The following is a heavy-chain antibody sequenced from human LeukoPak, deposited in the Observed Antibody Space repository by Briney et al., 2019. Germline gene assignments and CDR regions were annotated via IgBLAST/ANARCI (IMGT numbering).Heavy chain of an antibody. V-gene: IGHV3-7*01. D-gene: IGHD3/OR15-3a*01. CDR1: GFTFSSYW. CDR2: IKQDGSEE. J-gene: IGHJ4*02. Sequence: GGSLRLSCAASGFTFSSYWMTWVRQAPGKGLEWVANIKQDGSEEYYVDSVKGRFTISRDNAKNSLYLQMNSQRAEDTAVYYCARDGLGSAFDYWGQGTLVTVSS. CDR3: ARDGLGSAFDY.